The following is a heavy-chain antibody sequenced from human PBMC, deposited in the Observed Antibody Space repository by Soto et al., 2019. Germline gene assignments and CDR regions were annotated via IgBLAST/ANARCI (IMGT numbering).Heavy chain of an antibody. J-gene: IGHJ6*02. V-gene: IGHV1-69*01. CDR1: GGTFSSYA. CDR3: ASSFYCSSTSCYDYYYYGMDV. D-gene: IGHD2-2*01. Sequence: QVQLVQSGAEVKKPGSSVKVSCKASGGTFSSYAISWVRQAPGQGLEWMGGIIPIFGTANYAQKFQGRVTITADESTSTAYMELSRLRSEDTAVYYCASSFYCSSTSCYDYYYYGMDVWGQGTTVTVSS. CDR2: IIPIFGTA.